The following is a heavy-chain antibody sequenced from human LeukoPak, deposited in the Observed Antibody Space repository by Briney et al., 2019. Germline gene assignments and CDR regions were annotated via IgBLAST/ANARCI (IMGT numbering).Heavy chain of an antibody. V-gene: IGHV4-39*07. CDR3: ARGYCSGGSCYWFDP. D-gene: IGHD2-15*01. J-gene: IGHJ5*02. Sequence: SETLSLTCTVSGGSISSSYYWGWIRQPPGKGLEWIGSIYYSGSTYYNPSLKSRVTISVDTSKNQFSLKLSSVTAADTAVYYCARGYCSGGSCYWFDPWGQGTLVTVSS. CDR1: GGSISSSYY. CDR2: IYYSGST.